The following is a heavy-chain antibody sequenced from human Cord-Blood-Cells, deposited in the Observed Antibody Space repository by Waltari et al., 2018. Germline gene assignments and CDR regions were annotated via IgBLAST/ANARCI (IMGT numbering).Heavy chain of an antibody. V-gene: IGHV4-39*01. D-gene: IGHD3-16*01. J-gene: IGHJ4*02. CDR3: ARLEKRGFDY. Sequence: QLQLQESGPGLVKPSETLSLTCTVSVGSISSSSYYWGWIRQPPGKGLEWIGSIYYSGSTYYNPSLKSRVTISVDTSKNQFSLKLSSVTAADTAVYYCARLEKRGFDYWGQGTLVTVSS. CDR1: VGSISSSSYY. CDR2: IYYSGST.